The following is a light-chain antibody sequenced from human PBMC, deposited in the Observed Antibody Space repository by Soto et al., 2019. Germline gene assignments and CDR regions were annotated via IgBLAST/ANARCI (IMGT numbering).Light chain of an antibody. CDR3: QQYMSYSGT. CDR1: QSISSW. J-gene: IGKJ1*01. V-gene: IGKV1-5*03. Sequence: DIQMTQSPSTLSASVGDRVTITCRASQSISSWLAWYQQKPGKAPKLLIYMASSLESGVPSRYSDSGSGTDFTLTISSLQPHDFATDSSQQYMSYSGTFGQGTKVEIK. CDR2: MAS.